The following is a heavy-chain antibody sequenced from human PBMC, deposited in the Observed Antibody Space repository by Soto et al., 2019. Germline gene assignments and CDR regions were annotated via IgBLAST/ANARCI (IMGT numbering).Heavy chain of an antibody. V-gene: IGHV3-23*01. Sequence: PGGSLRLSCAASGFTFSSYAMSWVRQAPGKGLEWVSAISGSGGSTYYADSVKGRFTISRDNSKNTLYLQMNSLRAEDTAVSYCAKLVGDCSGGSCYGPVDLFGVSMSMMSEYYMEVWRKRTKV. CDR2: ISGSGGST. D-gene: IGHD2-15*01. J-gene: IGHJ6*03. CDR3: AKLVGDCSGGSCYGPVDLFGVSMSMMSEYYMEV. CDR1: GFTFSSYA.